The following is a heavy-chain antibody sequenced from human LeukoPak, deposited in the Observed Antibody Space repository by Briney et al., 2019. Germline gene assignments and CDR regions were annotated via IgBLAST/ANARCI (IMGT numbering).Heavy chain of an antibody. CDR3: ARNAYGAQTPSDV. V-gene: IGHV3-48*03. CDR1: GFTFSNFE. Sequence: PGGSLRLSCAASGFTFSNFEMNCVRQAPGKGLEWLSYISSSGTTIHYADSVKGRFTISRDNAKNSLYLQMNSLRAEDTAVYYCARNAYGAQTPSDVWGQGTTVTVSS. D-gene: IGHD4-17*01. CDR2: ISSSGTTI. J-gene: IGHJ6*02.